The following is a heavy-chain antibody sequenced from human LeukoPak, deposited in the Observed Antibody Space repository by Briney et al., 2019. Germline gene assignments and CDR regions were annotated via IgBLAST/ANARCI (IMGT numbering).Heavy chain of an antibody. CDR3: ARGSYGQFDY. V-gene: IGHV1-8*01. J-gene: IGHJ4*02. Sequence: ASVKVSCKASKYTFTNYDINWVRQATGRGLEWMGWMSPNSGNTGYAQKFQGRVTMTRDTSISTAYMELSSLRSEDTAVYYCARGSYGQFDYWGQGTLVTVSS. CDR2: MSPNSGNT. CDR1: KYTFTNYD. D-gene: IGHD5-18*01.